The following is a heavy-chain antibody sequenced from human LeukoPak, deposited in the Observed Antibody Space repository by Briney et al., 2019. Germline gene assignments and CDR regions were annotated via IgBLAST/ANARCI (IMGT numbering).Heavy chain of an antibody. CDR3: ARDQCPYYYYDSSGYYCDAFDI. J-gene: IGHJ3*02. D-gene: IGHD3-22*01. CDR1: GFTFSSYS. CDR2: ISSSSSTT. Sequence: PGGSLRLSCAASGFTFSSYSMNWVRQVPGKGLEGVSYISSSSSTTYYADSVKGRFTISRDNAKNSLYLQMNSLRDEDTAVYYCARDQCPYYYYDSSGYYCDAFDIWGQGTMVTVSS. V-gene: IGHV3-48*02.